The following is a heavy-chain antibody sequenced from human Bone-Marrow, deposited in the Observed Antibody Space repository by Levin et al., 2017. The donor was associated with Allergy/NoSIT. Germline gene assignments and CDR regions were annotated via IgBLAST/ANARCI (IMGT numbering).Heavy chain of an antibody. D-gene: IGHD3-10*01. J-gene: IGHJ6*02. V-gene: IGHV3-23*01. CDR2: ISGSGGST. Sequence: GGSLRLSCAASGFTFSSYAMSWVRQAPGKGLEWVSAISGSGGSTYYADSVKGRFTISRDNSKNTLYLQMNSLRAEDTAVYYCAKKQILLWFGESLGGMDVWGQGTTVTVSS. CDR3: AKKQILLWFGESLGGMDV. CDR1: GFTFSSYA.